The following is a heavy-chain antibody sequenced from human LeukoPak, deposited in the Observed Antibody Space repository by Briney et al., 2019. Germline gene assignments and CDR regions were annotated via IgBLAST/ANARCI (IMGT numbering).Heavy chain of an antibody. CDR2: IYYYGST. J-gene: IGHJ4*02. CDR1: GDSVTSSSYS. Sequence: SETLSLTCTVSGDSVTSSSYSWGWIRQSPGKGLEWIGTIYYYGSTYYNPSLKSRVTMSLDTSKNQFSLNLSSVTAADTAVFYCARTLHPPNLNWYFDYWGQGILVTVSS. CDR3: ARTLHPPNLNWYFDY. V-gene: IGHV4-39*07. D-gene: IGHD1-1*01.